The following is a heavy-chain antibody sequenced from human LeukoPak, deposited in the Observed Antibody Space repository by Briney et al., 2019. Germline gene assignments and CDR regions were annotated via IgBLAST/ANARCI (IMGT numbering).Heavy chain of an antibody. J-gene: IGHJ3*02. CDR1: GGSISSYY. Sequence: SETQSLTCTVSGGSISSYYWSWIRQPPEKGLEWIGYIYYSGSTNYNPSLKSRVTISVDTSKNQFSLKLSSVTAADTAVYYCARHRPPWEDAFDIWGQGTMVTVSS. CDR3: ARHRPPWEDAFDI. D-gene: IGHD1-26*01. V-gene: IGHV4-59*08. CDR2: IYYSGST.